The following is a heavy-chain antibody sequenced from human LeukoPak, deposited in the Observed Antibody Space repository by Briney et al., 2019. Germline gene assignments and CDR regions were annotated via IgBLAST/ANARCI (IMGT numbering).Heavy chain of an antibody. Sequence: ASVKVSCKASGYTFTSYYMHWVRQAPGQGLEWMGWINPNSGGTNYAQKFQGRVTMTRDSSISTAYMELSRLRSDDTAVYYCARTFYYGSGLFPSHFDYWGQGTLVTVSS. CDR1: GYTFTSYY. V-gene: IGHV1-2*02. CDR2: INPNSGGT. D-gene: IGHD3-10*01. J-gene: IGHJ4*02. CDR3: ARTFYYGSGLFPSHFDY.